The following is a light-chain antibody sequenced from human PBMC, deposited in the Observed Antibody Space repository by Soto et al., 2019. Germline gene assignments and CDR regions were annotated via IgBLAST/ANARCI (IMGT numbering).Light chain of an antibody. CDR2: DAS. CDR1: QDINIY. V-gene: IGKV1-33*01. J-gene: IGKJ5*01. CDR3: PQYDILPIT. Sequence: DIQMTQSPSSLFASVGDRVTITCQATQDINIYLNWYQQKPGKAPNLLIYDASNLEIGVPSRFSGSGSGPHFTFTISSRQTEDIGTYYCPQYDILPITCGRGTRLEIK.